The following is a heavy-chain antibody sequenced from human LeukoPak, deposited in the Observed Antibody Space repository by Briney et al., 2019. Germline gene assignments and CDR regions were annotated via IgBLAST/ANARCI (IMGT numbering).Heavy chain of an antibody. CDR2: TYPGDSDT. CDR1: GYSFTSYW. CDR3: ARHNTAATSSGIDY. V-gene: IGHV5-51*01. J-gene: IGHJ4*02. Sequence: GESLKISCMGSGYSFTSYWLGWVRHMPGKGLEWMGITYPGDSDTRYSPSCQGQVTISADKSIRTAYRQWSSRKASDTAMYYCARHNTAATSSGIDYWGQGTLVTASS. D-gene: IGHD2-15*01.